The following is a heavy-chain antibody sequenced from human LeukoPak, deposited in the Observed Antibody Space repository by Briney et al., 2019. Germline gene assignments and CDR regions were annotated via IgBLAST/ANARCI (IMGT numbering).Heavy chain of an antibody. Sequence: GGSLRLSCAASGFTFSSYAMGWVRQAPGKGLEWVSAISGSGDSTYYADSVKGRFTISRDNSKNTLYLRMNSLRAEDTAVYYCAKARTPPAVAGQLDPWGQGALVTVSS. J-gene: IGHJ5*02. CDR2: ISGSGDST. D-gene: IGHD6-19*01. CDR1: GFTFSSYA. CDR3: AKARTPPAVAGQLDP. V-gene: IGHV3-23*01.